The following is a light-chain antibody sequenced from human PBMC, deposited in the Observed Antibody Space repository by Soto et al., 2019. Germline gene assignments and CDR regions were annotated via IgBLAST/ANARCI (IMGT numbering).Light chain of an antibody. Sequence: EIVLTQSPGTLSLSPGERATLSCRASQSVRSTYLAWYQQKPGQAPRLLIYGASSRATGIPDRFSGSGSGTDFTLTISGLEPEDFAVYYCQQYGGSPLVTFGGGTKVDIK. V-gene: IGKV3-20*01. CDR2: GAS. J-gene: IGKJ4*01. CDR3: QQYGGSPLVT. CDR1: QSVRSTY.